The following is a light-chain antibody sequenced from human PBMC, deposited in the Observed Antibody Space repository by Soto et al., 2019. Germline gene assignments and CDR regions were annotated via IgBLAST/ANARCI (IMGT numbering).Light chain of an antibody. CDR1: QDISNY. Sequence: DIQMTQSPPSVSASVGDRVTITCRASQDISNYLNWYQQKPGKAPKLLIYDASNLETGVPSRFSGSGSGTDFTFTISSLQPEDIATYYCQQYDNLPLTFGGGTKVDIK. CDR3: QQYDNLPLT. J-gene: IGKJ4*01. CDR2: DAS. V-gene: IGKV1-33*01.